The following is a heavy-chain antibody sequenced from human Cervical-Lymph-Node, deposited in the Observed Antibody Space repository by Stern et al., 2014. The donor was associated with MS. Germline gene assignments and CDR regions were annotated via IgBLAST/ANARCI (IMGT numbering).Heavy chain of an antibody. Sequence: EVQLVESGAEVRKPGDSLKISCKTSGYRFINNWIAWVRQVPGTCLEWIGIIYPGDSDIRYSPSFQGHVTISVDKSTSTAYLQWSSLKASDTAVYYCARWSVACDSWGQGALITVSS. V-gene: IGHV5-51*03. J-gene: IGHJ4*02. CDR2: IYPGDSDI. CDR3: ARWSVACDS. D-gene: IGHD2-21*01. CDR1: GYRFINNW.